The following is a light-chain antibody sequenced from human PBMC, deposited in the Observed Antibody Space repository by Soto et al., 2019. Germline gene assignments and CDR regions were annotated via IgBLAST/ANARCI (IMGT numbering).Light chain of an antibody. Sequence: EMVLTQSPGTLSLSLGERATLSCRASQSLRTNSLAWYQQKPGQAPRLLISGVYSRAAGIPDRFSGSGSGTDFTLTISRLEPEDFATYYCQQYNSYSFGQGTKVDIK. CDR3: QQYNSYS. V-gene: IGKV3-20*01. J-gene: IGKJ1*01. CDR1: QSLRTNS. CDR2: GVY.